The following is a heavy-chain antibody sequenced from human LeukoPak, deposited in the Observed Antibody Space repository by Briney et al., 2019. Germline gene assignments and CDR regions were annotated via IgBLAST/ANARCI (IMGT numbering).Heavy chain of an antibody. V-gene: IGHV3-30*18. Sequence: PGRSLRLSCAASGFTFSSYGMHWVRQAPGKGLEWVAVISYDGSNKYYADSVKGRFTISRDNSKNTLYLQMNSLRAEDTAVYYCAKDPGYERGPFGYWGQGTLVTVSS. D-gene: IGHD2-2*01. J-gene: IGHJ4*02. CDR2: ISYDGSNK. CDR3: AKDPGYERGPFGY. CDR1: GFTFSSYG.